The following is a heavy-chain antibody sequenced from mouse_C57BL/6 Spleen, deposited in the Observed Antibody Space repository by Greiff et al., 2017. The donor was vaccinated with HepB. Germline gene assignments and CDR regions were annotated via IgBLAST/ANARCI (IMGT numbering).Heavy chain of an antibody. CDR2: IYPSDSEN. D-gene: IGHD2-4*01. CDR1: GYTFTSYW. Sequence: VQLQQPGAELVRPGSSVKLSCKASGYTFTSYWMDWVKQRPGQGLEWIGNIYPSDSENHYNQKFKDKATLTVDKSSSTAYMQLSSLTSEDSAVYSCARSLIYYDDETWFAYWGQGTLVTVSA. V-gene: IGHV1-61*01. CDR3: ARSLIYYDDETWFAY. J-gene: IGHJ3*01.